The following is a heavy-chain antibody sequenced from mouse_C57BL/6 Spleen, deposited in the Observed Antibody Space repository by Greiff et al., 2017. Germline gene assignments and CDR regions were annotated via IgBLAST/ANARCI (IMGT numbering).Heavy chain of an antibody. CDR1: GYTFTSYW. CDR2: IDPSDSYT. Sequence: QVQLKQPGAELVMPGASVKLSCKASGYTFTSYWMHWVKQRPGQGLEWIGEIDPSDSYTNYNQKFKGKSTLTVDKSSSTAYMQLSSLTSEDSAVYYCARFHDYDGAWFAYWGQGTLVTVSA. V-gene: IGHV1-69*01. D-gene: IGHD2-4*01. J-gene: IGHJ3*01. CDR3: ARFHDYDGAWFAY.